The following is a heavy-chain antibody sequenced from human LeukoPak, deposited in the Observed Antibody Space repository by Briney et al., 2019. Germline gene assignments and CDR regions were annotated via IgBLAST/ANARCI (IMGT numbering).Heavy chain of an antibody. J-gene: IGHJ5*02. V-gene: IGHV3-30*18. Sequence: GGSLRLSCAASGFTFSSYGMHWVRQAPGKGLEWVAVISYDGSNKYYADSVKGRFTISRDNSKNTLYLQMNSLSAEDTAVYYCANGGSSWSWGQGTLVTVSS. CDR2: ISYDGSNK. CDR3: ANGGSSWS. CDR1: GFTFSSYG. D-gene: IGHD6-13*01.